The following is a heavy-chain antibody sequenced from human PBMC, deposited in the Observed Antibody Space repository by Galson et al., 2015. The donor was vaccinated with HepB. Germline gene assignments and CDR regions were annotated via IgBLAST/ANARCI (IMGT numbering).Heavy chain of an antibody. V-gene: IGHV3-15*01. CDR3: TTTPTVTTHRGY. CDR1: GFTFSNAW. CDR2: IKSKTDGGTT. D-gene: IGHD4-17*01. J-gene: IGHJ4*02. Sequence: SLRLSCAASGFTFSNAWMSWVRQAPGKGLEWVGRIKSKTDGGTTDYAAPVKGRFTISRDDSKNTLYLQMDSLKTEDTAVYYCTTTPTVTTHRGYWGRGTLVTVSS.